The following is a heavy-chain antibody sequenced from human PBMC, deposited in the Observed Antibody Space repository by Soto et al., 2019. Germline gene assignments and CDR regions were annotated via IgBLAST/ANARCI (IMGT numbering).Heavy chain of an antibody. CDR2: IHYNGNT. D-gene: IGHD5-12*01. Sequence: SETLSLTCTVSGDSISAYSWSWVRQPPGKGLEWIGNIHYNGNTKYSPSLKSRVTMSVDTSKNHFSLRLISVTAADTAVYFCAREGNLGRWLQPLDFWGQGTLVTVSS. V-gene: IGHV4-59*01. J-gene: IGHJ4*02. CDR1: GDSISAYS. CDR3: AREGNLGRWLQPLDF.